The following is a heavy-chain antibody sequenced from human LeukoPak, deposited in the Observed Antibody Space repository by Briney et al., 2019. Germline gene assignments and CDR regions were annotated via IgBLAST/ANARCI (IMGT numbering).Heavy chain of an antibody. CDR2: ISAYNGNT. CDR1: GYPFTSYG. J-gene: IGHJ6*04. Sequence: ASVKVSFKASGYPFTSYGISWGRPAPGQGVEWMGWISAYNGNTNYAQKLQGRVTITTDTSTSTAYMELRSLRSDDTAVYYCARGGLGYYYYGMDVWGKGTTVTVSS. V-gene: IGHV1-18*04. CDR3: ARGGLGYYYYGMDV. D-gene: IGHD6-19*01.